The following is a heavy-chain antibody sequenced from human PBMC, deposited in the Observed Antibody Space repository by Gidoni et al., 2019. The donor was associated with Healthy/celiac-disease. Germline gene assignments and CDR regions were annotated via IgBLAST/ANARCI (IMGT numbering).Heavy chain of an antibody. CDR3: AKDVYDRSGYSMWGIVD. D-gene: IGHD3-22*01. J-gene: IGHJ4*02. V-gene: IGHV3-9*01. CDR1: GFTFDDYA. CDR2: ISWNSGSI. Sequence: EVQLVESGGGLVQPGRSLRLSCSASGFTFDDYAMHWVRQAPGKGLEWVSGISWNSGSIGYADSVKGRFTISRDNAKNSLYLQMNSLRAEDTALYYCAKDVYDRSGYSMWGIVDWGQGTLVTVSS.